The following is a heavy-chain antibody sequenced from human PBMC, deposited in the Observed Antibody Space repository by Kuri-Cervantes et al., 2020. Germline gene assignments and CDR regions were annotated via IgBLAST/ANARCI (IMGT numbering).Heavy chain of an antibody. CDR2: IYTDGRT. V-gene: IGHV3-53*01. J-gene: IGHJ6*03. Sequence: GESLKISCASSGFAVSSSYMSWVRQAPERGLEWVSVIYTDGRTVYADSVKGRFTISRDNSKNTLYLQINSLRAEDTAMYYCAGVRSDYYYDMDVWGKGTTVTVSS. D-gene: IGHD1-1*01. CDR3: AGVRSDYYYDMDV. CDR1: GFAVSSSY.